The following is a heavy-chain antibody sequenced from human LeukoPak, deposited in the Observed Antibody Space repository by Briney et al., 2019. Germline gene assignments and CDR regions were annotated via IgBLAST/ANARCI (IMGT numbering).Heavy chain of an antibody. J-gene: IGHJ6*03. CDR2: ISPDERST. CDR1: AFTFNNYW. CDR3: AKIEGSSTLYYYYYMDV. D-gene: IGHD2-2*01. Sequence: GGSLRLSCVASAFTFNNYWMHWVRQAPGKGLVWVSRISPDERSTSYADAVKGRFTISRDNAKNTLYLQMNSLRAEDTAVYYCAKIEGSSTLYYYYYMDVWGKGTTVTVSS. V-gene: IGHV3-74*01.